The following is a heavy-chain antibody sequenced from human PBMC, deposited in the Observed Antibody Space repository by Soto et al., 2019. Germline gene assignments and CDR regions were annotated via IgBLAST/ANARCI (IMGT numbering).Heavy chain of an antibody. D-gene: IGHD2-15*01. V-gene: IGHV1-18*01. CDR1: GYTFTSYG. CDR2: ISAYNGNT. CDR3: ARDYYCSGGSCYSGWFDP. J-gene: IGHJ5*02. Sequence: QVQLVQSGAEVKKPGASVKVSCKASGYTFTSYGISWVRQAPGQGLEWMGWISAYNGNTNYAQKLQGRVTMTTDTSTSTAYMELRSLGSDDTAVYYCARDYYCSGGSCYSGWFDPWGQGTLVTVSS.